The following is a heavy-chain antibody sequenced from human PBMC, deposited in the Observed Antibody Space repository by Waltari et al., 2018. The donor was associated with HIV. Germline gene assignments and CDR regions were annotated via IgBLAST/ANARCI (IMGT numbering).Heavy chain of an antibody. D-gene: IGHD4-17*01. CDR3: ASRGAPTPVTTDS. J-gene: IGHJ5*01. Sequence: QMQLQQWGAGPLKPSETLSLTCAVQGGSFSGYYWSWIRQPPGKGLEWIGEFSPSRSTKYNPSRKSRVTRAVDTAKNQFSLRLKSVTAADTAVFYCASRGAPTPVTTDSWGQGTLVIVSS. CDR2: FSPSRST. V-gene: IGHV4-34*01. CDR1: GGSFSGYY.